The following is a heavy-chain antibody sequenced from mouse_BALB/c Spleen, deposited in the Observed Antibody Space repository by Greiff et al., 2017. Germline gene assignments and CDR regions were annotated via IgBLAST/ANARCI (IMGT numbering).Heavy chain of an antibody. CDR3: ARDRGYGSRVSYYFDY. CDR2: ISDGGSYT. V-gene: IGHV5-4*02. J-gene: IGHJ2*01. D-gene: IGHD1-1*01. Sequence: EVHLVESGGGLVKPGGSLKLSCAASGFTFSDYYMYWVRQTPEKRLEWVATISDGGSYTYYPDSVKGRFTISRDNAKNNLYLQMGSLKSEDTAMYYCARDRGYGSRVSYYFDYWGQGTTLTVSS. CDR1: GFTFSDYY.